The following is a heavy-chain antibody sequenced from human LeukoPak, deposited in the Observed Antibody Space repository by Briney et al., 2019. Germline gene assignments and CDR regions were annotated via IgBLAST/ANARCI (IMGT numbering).Heavy chain of an antibody. V-gene: IGHV5-51*01. D-gene: IGHD2-15*01. CDR1: GYSTNNYW. CDR2: IYPADSDI. CDR3: ARQEYCSGGSCYTWFDP. Sequence: KDGESLKISCKGSGYSTNNYWIGWVRQMPGKGLEWMGIIYPADSDIRYSPSFQGQVTISADKSISTAYLQWSSLKASDTAMYYCARQEYCSGGSCYTWFDPWGQGTLVIVSS. J-gene: IGHJ5*02.